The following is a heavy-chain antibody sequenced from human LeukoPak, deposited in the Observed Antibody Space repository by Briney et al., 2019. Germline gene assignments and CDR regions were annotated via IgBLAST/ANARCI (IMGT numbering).Heavy chain of an antibody. V-gene: IGHV3-9*03. CDR2: ISWNSGSI. CDR1: GFTFDDYA. J-gene: IGHJ4*02. Sequence: PGRSLRLSCAASGFTFDDYAMHWVRQAPGKGLEWVSGISWNSGSIAYADSVKGRFTISRDNAKNSLYLQMNSLRAEDMALYYCSIGLSGFVKGRITILRDHGKKLLFPEINKLEGEGHGFELLGKSCFPCLCSGGYFDYWGQGTLVTVSS. CDR3: SIGLSGFVKGRITILRDHGKKLLFPEINKLEGEGHGFELLGKSCFPCLCSGGYFDY. D-gene: IGHD2-21*01.